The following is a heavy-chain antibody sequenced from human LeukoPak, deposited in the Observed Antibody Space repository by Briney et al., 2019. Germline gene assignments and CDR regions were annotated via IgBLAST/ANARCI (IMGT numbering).Heavy chain of an antibody. CDR2: INPNSGGT. CDR3: ATLRGYSYDEVFDY. D-gene: IGHD5-18*01. V-gene: IGHV1-2*02. J-gene: IGHJ4*02. Sequence: ASVKVSCKASGYTFTDYYMYWVRQAPGQGLEWMGWINPNSGGTNYAQKFQGRVTMIRDTSISTAYMELSRLRSDDTAVYYCATLRGYSYDEVFDYWGQGTLVTVSS. CDR1: GYTFTDYY.